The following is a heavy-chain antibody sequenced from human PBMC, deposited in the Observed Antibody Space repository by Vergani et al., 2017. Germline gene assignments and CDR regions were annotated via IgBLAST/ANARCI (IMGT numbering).Heavy chain of an antibody. Sequence: EVQLVESGGGLVQPGGSLRLSCAASGFTFSSYWMSWVRQAPGRGLEGVANIKQDGSEKYYVDSVKGRFTISRDNAKNSLYLQMNSLRAEDTAVYYCAKGRYDILTGYYYYYGMDVWGQGTTVTVSS. V-gene: IGHV3-7*03. D-gene: IGHD3-9*01. CDR2: IKQDGSEK. CDR3: AKGRYDILTGYYYYYGMDV. CDR1: GFTFSSYW. J-gene: IGHJ6*02.